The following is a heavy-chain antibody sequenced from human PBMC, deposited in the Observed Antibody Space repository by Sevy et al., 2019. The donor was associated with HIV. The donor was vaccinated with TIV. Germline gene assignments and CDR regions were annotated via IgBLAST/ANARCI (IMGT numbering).Heavy chain of an antibody. CDR2: INHSGST. CDR1: GGSFSGYY. Sequence: SETLSLTCAVYGGSFSGYYWSWIRQPPGKGLEWIGEINHSGSTNYNPSLKSRVTISVDTSKNQFSLKLSSVTAADTAVYYCARGRGYYGSWSYSYWGQGTLVTVSS. D-gene: IGHD3-10*01. J-gene: IGHJ4*02. CDR3: ARGRGYYGSWSYSY. V-gene: IGHV4-34*01.